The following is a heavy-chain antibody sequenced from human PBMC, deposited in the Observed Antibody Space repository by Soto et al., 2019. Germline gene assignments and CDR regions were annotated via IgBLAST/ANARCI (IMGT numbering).Heavy chain of an antibody. D-gene: IGHD2-2*01. V-gene: IGHV4-31*03. CDR3: ARDPAPSFVVVPAAPDAFDI. J-gene: IGHJ3*02. Sequence: SETLSLTCTVSGGSISSGGYYWSWIRQHPGKGLEWIGYIYYSGSTYYNPSLKSRVTISVDTSKNQFSLKLSSVTAADTAVYYCARDPAPSFVVVPAAPDAFDISGQGTMVTVSS. CDR1: GGSISSGGYY. CDR2: IYYSGST.